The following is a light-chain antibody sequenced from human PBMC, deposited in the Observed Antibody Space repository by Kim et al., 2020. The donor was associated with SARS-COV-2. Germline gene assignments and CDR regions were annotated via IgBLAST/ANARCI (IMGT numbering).Light chain of an antibody. Sequence: SYELTQPPSVSVSPGQTASIACSGDKLGDKYSCWYHQKPGQSPVLVIYQDTKRPSGIPERFSGSNSGNTATLTISGTQATDEADYYCQAWDSSTGVVFGGGTQLTVL. CDR1: KLGDKY. V-gene: IGLV3-1*01. J-gene: IGLJ2*01. CDR3: QAWDSSTGVV. CDR2: QDT.